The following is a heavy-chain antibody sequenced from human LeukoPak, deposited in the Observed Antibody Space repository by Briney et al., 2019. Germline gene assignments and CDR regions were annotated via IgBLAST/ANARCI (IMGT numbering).Heavy chain of an antibody. Sequence: GGSLRLSCEASGFTFGTYWMSWVRQAPGKGLEWVANIKQDGTDKFYVESVKGRFTISRDNAKTSLYLQMNSLRAEDTAVYYCARDLSGITGYTYGRGINYWGQGTLVTVSS. CDR1: GFTFGTYW. CDR2: IKQDGTDK. D-gene: IGHD5-18*01. CDR3: ARDLSGITGYTYGRGINY. J-gene: IGHJ4*02. V-gene: IGHV3-7*01.